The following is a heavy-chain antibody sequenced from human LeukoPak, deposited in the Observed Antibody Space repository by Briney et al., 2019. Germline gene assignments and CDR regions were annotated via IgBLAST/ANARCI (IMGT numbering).Heavy chain of an antibody. CDR1: GLTFKNYA. J-gene: IGHJ4*02. CDR2: IRGSGNGT. D-gene: IGHD3-3*01. Sequence: HPVGALRLCCVGFGLTFKNYAMSWLRQAPGKGLECVSSIRGSGNGTDYAASVKGRFTVSRDNSKNTLYLHMNTLSAEDTAVYYCAKWAYYDFWSGHYKSHFDSWGQGTLVTVSP. V-gene: IGHV3-23*01. CDR3: AKWAYYDFWSGHYKSHFDS.